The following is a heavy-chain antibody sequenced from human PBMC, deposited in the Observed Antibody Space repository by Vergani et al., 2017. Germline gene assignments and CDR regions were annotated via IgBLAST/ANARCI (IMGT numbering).Heavy chain of an antibody. Sequence: QVQLQESGPGLVKPSETLSLTCTVPGGSISSYYWSWIRQPPGKGLEWIGYIYYSGRTNYNPSLKSRVTISVDTSKNQFSLKLSSVTAADTAVYYCARENTYYDFWCGGYFDYWGQGTLVTVSS. CDR2: IYYSGRT. V-gene: IGHV4-59*01. CDR3: ARENTYYDFWCGGYFDY. CDR1: GGSISSYY. D-gene: IGHD3-3*01. J-gene: IGHJ4*02.